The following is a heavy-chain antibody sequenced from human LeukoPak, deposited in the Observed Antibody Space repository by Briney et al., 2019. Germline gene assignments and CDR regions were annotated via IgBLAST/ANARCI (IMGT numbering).Heavy chain of an antibody. J-gene: IGHJ5*02. D-gene: IGHD3-22*01. V-gene: IGHV1-18*01. Sequence: ASVKVSCKASGYKFTNYGISWVRQAPGQGLEWMGWISPYNGNTIYAQKLQGRVTMTTDTSTSTAYMELSSLRSDDTAVYYCARGGTDYDNTAFPLLDPWGQGTLVTVSS. CDR3: ARGGTDYDNTAFPLLDP. CDR1: GYKFTNYG. CDR2: ISPYNGNT.